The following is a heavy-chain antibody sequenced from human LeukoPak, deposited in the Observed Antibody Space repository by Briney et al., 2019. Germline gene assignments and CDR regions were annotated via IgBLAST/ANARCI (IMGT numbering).Heavy chain of an antibody. CDR3: TRAATGSIYYYYYMDV. Sequence: PGRSLRLSCTASGFTFGDYAMNWVRQAPGKGLEWVGFIRSKAYGGTTEYAASVKGRFTISRDDSKSIAYLQMNSLKTEDTAVYYCTRAATGSIYYYYYMDVWGKGTTVTISS. CDR1: GFTFGDYA. V-gene: IGHV3-49*04. D-gene: IGHD6-13*01. CDR2: IRSKAYGGTT. J-gene: IGHJ6*03.